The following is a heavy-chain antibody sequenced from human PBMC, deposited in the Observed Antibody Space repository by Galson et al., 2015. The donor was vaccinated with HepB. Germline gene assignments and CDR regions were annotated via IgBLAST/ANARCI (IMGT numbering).Heavy chain of an antibody. CDR1: GFIFSSYA. CDR3: ARVEAQLLFLKGRYYDHGMDV. D-gene: IGHD2-2*01. J-gene: IGHJ6*02. V-gene: IGHV3-30*04. Sequence: SLRLSCAASGFIFSSYAMHWVRQAPGKGLEWVAVVSYDASNEYYADSVKGRFTISRDNSKNTVYLQMNSLRPEDTAVYYCARVEAQLLFLKGRYYDHGMDVWGQGTTVTVSS. CDR2: VSYDASNE.